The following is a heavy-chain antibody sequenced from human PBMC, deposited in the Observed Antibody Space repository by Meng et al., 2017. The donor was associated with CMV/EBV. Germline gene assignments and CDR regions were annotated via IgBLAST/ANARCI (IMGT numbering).Heavy chain of an antibody. CDR2: INPNSGGT. CDR3: AREGNWGAGDY. Sequence: ASVKVSCKASGYTFTGYYMPWVRQAPGQGLEWMGWINPNSGGTNYAQKFQGRVTMTRDTSISTAYMELSSLRSEDTAVYYCAREGNWGAGDYWGQGTLVTVSS. CDR1: GYTFTGYY. V-gene: IGHV1-2*02. D-gene: IGHD7-27*01. J-gene: IGHJ4*02.